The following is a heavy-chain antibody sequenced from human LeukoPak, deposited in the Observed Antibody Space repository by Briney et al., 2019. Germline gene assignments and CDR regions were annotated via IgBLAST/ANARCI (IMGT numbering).Heavy chain of an antibody. V-gene: IGHV4-59*01. CDR3: ARAHYDFWSGPGSYYYYYMDV. J-gene: IGHJ6*03. D-gene: IGHD3-3*01. Sequence: SETLSLTCTVSGGSISSYYWSWIRQPPGKGLEWIGYIYYSGSPNYNPSLKSRVTISVDTSKNQFSLKLSSVTAADTAVYYCARAHYDFWSGPGSYYYYYMDVWGKGTTVTVSS. CDR1: GGSISSYY. CDR2: IYYSGSP.